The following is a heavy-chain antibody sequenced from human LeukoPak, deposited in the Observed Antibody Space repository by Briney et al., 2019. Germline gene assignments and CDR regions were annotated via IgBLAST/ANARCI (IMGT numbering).Heavy chain of an antibody. CDR2: IYTSGST. J-gene: IGHJ3*02. D-gene: IGHD3-9*01. CDR1: GGSISSGRYY. Sequence: PSETLSLTCTVSGGSISSGRYYWSWIRQPAGKGLEWIGRIYTSGSTNYNPSLKSRVTISVDTSKNQFSLKLSSVTAADTAVYYCATQRHHYDILTGYYLDAFDIWGQGTMVTVSS. V-gene: IGHV4-61*02. CDR3: ATQRHHYDILTGYYLDAFDI.